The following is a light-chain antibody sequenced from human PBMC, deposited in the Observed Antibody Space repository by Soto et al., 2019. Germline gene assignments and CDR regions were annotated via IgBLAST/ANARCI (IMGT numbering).Light chain of an antibody. Sequence: EIVLTQSPGTLSLSPGERATLSCRASQNLISDYLAWYQQKPGQPPRLLIYGASLRATGIPDRFSGSGSGTDFTLNINTVEPEDFAVYYCQQYGSSWWTFGQGTKVEIK. CDR1: QNLISDY. J-gene: IGKJ1*01. CDR3: QQYGSSWWT. CDR2: GAS. V-gene: IGKV3-20*01.